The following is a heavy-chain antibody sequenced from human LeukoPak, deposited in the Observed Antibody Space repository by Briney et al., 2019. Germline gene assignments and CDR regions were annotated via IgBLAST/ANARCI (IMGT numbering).Heavy chain of an antibody. CDR3: ARGRYYYDSSGYYFDY. V-gene: IGHV1-2*02. J-gene: IGHJ4*02. CDR2: INPNSGGT. Sequence: ASVKVSCKASGYTFTGYYMHWVRQAPGQGLEWMGWINPNSGGTNYAQKFQGKVHMTRATYISTAYMELSRLRSDDTAVYYCARGRYYYDSSGYYFDYWGQGTLVTVSS. CDR1: GYTFTGYY. D-gene: IGHD3-22*01.